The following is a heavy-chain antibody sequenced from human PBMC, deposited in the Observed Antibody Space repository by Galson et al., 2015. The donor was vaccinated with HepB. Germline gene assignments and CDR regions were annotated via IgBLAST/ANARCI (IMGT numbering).Heavy chain of an antibody. J-gene: IGHJ6*02. CDR1: GGSISSGGYY. V-gene: IGHV4-31*03. CDR3: ARENRNFDGYYYYGMDV. CDR2: IYYSGST. Sequence: TLSLTCTVSGGSISSGGYYWSWIRQHPGKGLEWIGYIYYSGSTYYNPSLKSRVTISVDTSKNQFSLKLSSVTAADTAVYYCARENRNFDGYYYYGMDVWGQGTTVTVSS. D-gene: IGHD1-7*01.